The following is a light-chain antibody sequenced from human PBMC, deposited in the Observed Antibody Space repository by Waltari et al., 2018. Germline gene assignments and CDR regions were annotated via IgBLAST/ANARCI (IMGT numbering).Light chain of an antibody. Sequence: SYVLTQPPSVSVAPGKTAKFTCGGDNIETTSVHWYQQKPGQAPVLVISYDTDRPSGIPERFTGSNSVNTATLTISRVEAGDEADYWCQVWDSSSARVVFGGGTKLTVL. V-gene: IGLV3-21*04. J-gene: IGLJ2*01. CDR1: NIETTS. CDR2: YDT. CDR3: QVWDSSSARVV.